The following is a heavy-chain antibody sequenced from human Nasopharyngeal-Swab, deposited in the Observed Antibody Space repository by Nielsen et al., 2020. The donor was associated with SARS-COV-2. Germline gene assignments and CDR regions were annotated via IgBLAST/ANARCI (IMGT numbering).Heavy chain of an antibody. J-gene: IGHJ6*03. CDR1: GFTFSSYW. Sequence: GESLKISCAASGFTFSSYWMSWVRQAPGKGLEWVANIKQDGSEKYYVDSVKGRFTISRDNAKSSLYLQMNSLRAEDTAVYYCARERDGYNSAGFYYYYYMDVWGKGTTVTVSS. CDR2: IKQDGSEK. D-gene: IGHD5-24*01. CDR3: ARERDGYNSAGFYYYYYMDV. V-gene: IGHV3-7*01.